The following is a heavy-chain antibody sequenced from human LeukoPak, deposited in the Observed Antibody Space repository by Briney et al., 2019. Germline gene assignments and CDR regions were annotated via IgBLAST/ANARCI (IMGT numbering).Heavy chain of an antibody. Sequence: SETLSLTCTVSGDSISNYYWSWIRQPPGKGLEWIGYIYYSGSTNYNPYLKSRVAISVDTSKNQFSLKLSSLTAADTAVYYCAREACGGYCRFDYWGQGTLVTVSS. CDR3: AREACGGYCRFDY. CDR2: IYYSGST. J-gene: IGHJ4*02. V-gene: IGHV4-59*01. CDR1: GDSISNYY. D-gene: IGHD2-21*02.